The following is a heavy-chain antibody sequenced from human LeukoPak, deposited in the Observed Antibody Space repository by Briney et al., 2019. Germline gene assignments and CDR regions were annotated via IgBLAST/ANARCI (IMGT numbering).Heavy chain of an antibody. Sequence: PGGSLRLSCAAAGFTFSSYWMSWVRQAPGKVLEWVANIKQDGSEKYYVDSVKGRFTIPRDNAKNSLYLQMNSLRAEDTAAYYCARDGSELHYWGQGTRVTVSS. CDR1: GFTFSSYW. CDR3: ARDGSELHY. V-gene: IGHV3-7*01. CDR2: IKQDGSEK. J-gene: IGHJ4*02. D-gene: IGHD1-7*01.